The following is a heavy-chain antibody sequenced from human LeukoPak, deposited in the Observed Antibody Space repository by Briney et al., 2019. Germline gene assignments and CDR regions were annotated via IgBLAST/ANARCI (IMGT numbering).Heavy chain of an antibody. CDR2: ISYDGSNK. Sequence: EGSLRLSCAASGFTFSSYAMHWVRQAPGKGLEWVAVISYDGSNKYYADSVKGRFTISRDNSKNTLYLQMNSLRAEDTAVYYCARDVAGDYWGQGTLVTVSS. CDR1: GFTFSSYA. V-gene: IGHV3-30-3*01. D-gene: IGHD2-21*01. CDR3: ARDVAGDY. J-gene: IGHJ4*02.